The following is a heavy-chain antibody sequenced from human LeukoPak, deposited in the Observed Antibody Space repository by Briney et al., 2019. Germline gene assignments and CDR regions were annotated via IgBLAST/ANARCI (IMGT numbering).Heavy chain of an antibody. D-gene: IGHD3-3*01. J-gene: IGHJ4*02. CDR3: ARLAYGFWGGPEGEYFDY. CDR2: IYTNGST. V-gene: IGHV4-4*09. Sequence: SETLSLTCRVSGGSITSYYWSWIRQPPGKGLEWLGHIYTNGSTNDNPSLKSRVTISVDTSKKQLSLKLSFVTAADTAVYYCARLAYGFWGGPEGEYFDYWGQGTLVTVSS. CDR1: GGSITSYY.